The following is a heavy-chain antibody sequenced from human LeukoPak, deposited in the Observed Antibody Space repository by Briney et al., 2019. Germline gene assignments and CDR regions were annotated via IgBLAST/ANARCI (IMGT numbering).Heavy chain of an antibody. CDR1: GFVFRNFN. J-gene: IGHJ6*03. CDR2: ISSSSSYI. V-gene: IGHV3-21*01. CDR3: ARDYGDSGYYYYYMDV. D-gene: IGHD4-17*01. Sequence: GGSLRLSCAASGFVFRNFNMNWVRQAPGKGLEWVSSISSSSSYIYYADSVKGRFTISRDNAKNSLYLQMNSLRAEDTAVYYCARDYGDSGYYYYYMDVWGKGTTVTVSS.